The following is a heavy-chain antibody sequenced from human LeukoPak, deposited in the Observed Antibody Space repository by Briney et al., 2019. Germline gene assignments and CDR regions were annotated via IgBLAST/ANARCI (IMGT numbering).Heavy chain of an antibody. J-gene: IGHJ4*02. CDR2: ISSSSRYI. D-gene: IGHD2-2*01. V-gene: IGHV3-21*01. CDR3: ARETFCTNTTCPIGDHFDY. Sequence: GGSLRLSCAASGFTFSSYSMNWVRQAPGKGLEWVSSISSSSRYIYYADSLKSRFTISRDNAKNSLYLQMNSLRAEDTAVYYCARETFCTNTTCPIGDHFDYWGQGTLVTVSS. CDR1: GFTFSSYS.